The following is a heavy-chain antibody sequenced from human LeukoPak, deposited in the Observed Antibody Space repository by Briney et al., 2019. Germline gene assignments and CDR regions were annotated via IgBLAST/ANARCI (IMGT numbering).Heavy chain of an antibody. V-gene: IGHV3-21*01. CDR3: ARVWEQYYFDY. CDR2: ISSSSSY. J-gene: IGHJ4*02. D-gene: IGHD1-26*01. CDR1: GFTFSSYS. Sequence: GGSLRLSCAASGFTFSSYSMNWVRQAPGKGLEWVSFISSSSSYKYADSVKGRFTISRDNVKNSLYLQMNSLRAEDTAVYYCARVWEQYYFDYWGQGTLVTVSS.